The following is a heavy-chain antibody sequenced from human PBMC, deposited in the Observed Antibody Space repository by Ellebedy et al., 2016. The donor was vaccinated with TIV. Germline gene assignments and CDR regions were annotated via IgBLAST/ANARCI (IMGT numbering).Heavy chain of an antibody. V-gene: IGHV1-69*04. CDR2: IIPILGIV. CDR1: GGTFISYA. CDR3: ARLPGYGDYSGWFDP. Sequence: SVKVSCKAYGGTFISYAISWVRQAPGQGLEWMGRIIPILGIVNYAQKFQGRVTITADRSTSTVYMELSSLRSEDTAVYYCARLPGYGDYSGWFDPWGQGILVTVSS. D-gene: IGHD4-17*01. J-gene: IGHJ5*02.